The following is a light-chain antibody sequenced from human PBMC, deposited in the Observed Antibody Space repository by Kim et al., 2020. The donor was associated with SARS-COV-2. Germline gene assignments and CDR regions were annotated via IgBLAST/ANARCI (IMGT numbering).Light chain of an antibody. V-gene: IGLV1-40*01. J-gene: IGLJ3*02. CDR3: QSYDSSLTGSRV. Sequence: VTISCTGSTATNGAGYDVRWDQQLPGTVHKILIYGNDQLPSGVPGRFSGPTSGTSASLAITGLQPEDEADYYCQSYDSSLTGSRVFGGGTKVTVL. CDR2: GND. CDR1: TATNGAGYD.